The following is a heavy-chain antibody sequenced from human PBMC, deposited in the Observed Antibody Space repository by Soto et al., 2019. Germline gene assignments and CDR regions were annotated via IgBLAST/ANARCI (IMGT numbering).Heavy chain of an antibody. V-gene: IGHV1-3*01. CDR1: GYTFTSHA. J-gene: IGHJ5*02. CDR3: ARDIAVAANWFDP. D-gene: IGHD6-19*01. Sequence: ASVKVSCKASGYTFTSHAMHWVRQAPGQRLEWMGWINAGNGNTKYSQKFQGRVTITTDTSASTAYMELSSLRSEDTAVYYCARDIAVAANWFDPWGQGTLVTVSS. CDR2: INAGNGNT.